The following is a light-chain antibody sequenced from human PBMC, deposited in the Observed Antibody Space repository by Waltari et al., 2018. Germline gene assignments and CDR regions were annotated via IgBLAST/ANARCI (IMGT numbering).Light chain of an antibody. Sequence: QSALTQPASVSGSPGQSITISCTGTSSDVGAYNYFSWYQQHPGKAPKLMIYEVSNRPSGLSNRFSGSKSGNTASLTISGLQAEDEADYYCSSYTTSSTVVFGGGTKLTVL. V-gene: IGLV2-14*01. J-gene: IGLJ2*01. CDR1: SSDVGAYNY. CDR3: SSYTTSSTVV. CDR2: EVS.